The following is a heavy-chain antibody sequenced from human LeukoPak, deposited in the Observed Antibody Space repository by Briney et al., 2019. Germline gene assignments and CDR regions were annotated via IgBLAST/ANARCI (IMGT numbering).Heavy chain of an antibody. D-gene: IGHD2-21*01. CDR1: GGSISSGGYY. CDR3: ARPYSSGHAFDI. V-gene: IGHV4-31*03. Sequence: TSETLSLTCTVSGGSISSGGYYWSWIRQHPGKGLEWIGYIYYSGSTYYNPSLKSRVTISVDTSKNQFSLKLSSVTAADTAVYYCARPYSSGHAFDIWGQGTMVTVSS. CDR2: IYYSGST. J-gene: IGHJ3*02.